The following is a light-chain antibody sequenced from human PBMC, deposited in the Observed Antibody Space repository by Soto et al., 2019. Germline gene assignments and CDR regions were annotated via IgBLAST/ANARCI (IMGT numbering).Light chain of an antibody. CDR1: QSISIW. Sequence: DIQMTQSPSTLSASVGDRVSITCRASQSISIWLAWYQQKPGKAPKVLIYKAYILESGVPSRFSGSGSETEFTLTISSLQPDDFATYYCQQYKTYSRTFGQGTKVEIK. J-gene: IGKJ1*01. V-gene: IGKV1-5*03. CDR3: QQYKTYSRT. CDR2: KAY.